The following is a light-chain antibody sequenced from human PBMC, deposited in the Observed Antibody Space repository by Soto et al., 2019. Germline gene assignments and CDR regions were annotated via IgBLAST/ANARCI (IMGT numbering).Light chain of an antibody. CDR3: QHYNSYSEA. CDR2: AAS. V-gene: IGKV1-39*01. CDR1: QSISSY. Sequence: DIQTTQSPSSLCASVGDRVSITCRASQSISSYLNWYQQKPGKAPKLLIYAASSLQSGVPSRFSGSGSGTEFTLTTSSLQPDDFATYYCQHYNSYSEAFGQGTKVDIK. J-gene: IGKJ1*01.